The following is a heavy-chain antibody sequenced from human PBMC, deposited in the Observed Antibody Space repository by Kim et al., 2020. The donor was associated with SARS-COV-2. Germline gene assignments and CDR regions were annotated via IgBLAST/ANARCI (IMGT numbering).Heavy chain of an antibody. D-gene: IGHD3-3*01. CDR3: ARAGRFTIFGVVNRNYYYYGMNV. CDR1: GFTFSDYY. J-gene: IGHJ6*02. Sequence: GGSLRLSCAASGFTFSDYYMSWIRQAPGKGLEWVSYISSSSSYTNYADSVKGRFTISRDNAKNSLYLQMNSLRAEDTAVYYCARAGRFTIFGVVNRNYYYYGMNVWGQGTTVTVSS. CDR2: ISSSSSYT. V-gene: IGHV3-11*06.